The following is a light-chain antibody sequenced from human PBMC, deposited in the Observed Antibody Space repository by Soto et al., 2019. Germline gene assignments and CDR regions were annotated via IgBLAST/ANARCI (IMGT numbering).Light chain of an antibody. CDR1: QSVSSY. Sequence: EIVLTQSPATLSLSPGERDTLSCRASQSVSSYLAWYQQKPGQAPRLLIYDASNRATGIPARFSGSGSGTDFTLTISSLEAEDFALYYCQQRSSWPITFGQGTRLEIK. CDR3: QQRSSWPIT. CDR2: DAS. J-gene: IGKJ5*01. V-gene: IGKV3-11*01.